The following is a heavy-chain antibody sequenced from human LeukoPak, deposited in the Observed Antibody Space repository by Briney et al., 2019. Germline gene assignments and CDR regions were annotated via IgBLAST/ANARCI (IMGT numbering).Heavy chain of an antibody. CDR3: ARVLGSYYDSSGYYGLAY. J-gene: IGHJ4*02. CDR2: ISYDGSNK. D-gene: IGHD3-22*01. Sequence: PGGSLRLSCAASGFTFSSYAMHWVRQAPGKGLEWVSVISYDGSNKYYADSVKGRFTISRDNSQTTLYLQMNSLRAEDTAVYYCARVLGSYYDSSGYYGLAYWGQGTLVTVSS. V-gene: IGHV3-30-3*01. CDR1: GFTFSSYA.